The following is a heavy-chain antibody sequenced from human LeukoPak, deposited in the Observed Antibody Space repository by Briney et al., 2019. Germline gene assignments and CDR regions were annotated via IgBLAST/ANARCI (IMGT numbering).Heavy chain of an antibody. Sequence: GGSLRLSSAASGFTFSSFEMYWVRQAPGTGLEWVSYINSGGENMQYADSVKGRFTISRDNAANSLYLEMNSLTVDDTAVYYCARDRGSSGGFPLWGQGTLVTVSS. CDR3: ARDRGSSGGFPL. J-gene: IGHJ3*01. CDR1: GFTFSSFE. D-gene: IGHD1-26*01. V-gene: IGHV3-48*03. CDR2: INSGGENM.